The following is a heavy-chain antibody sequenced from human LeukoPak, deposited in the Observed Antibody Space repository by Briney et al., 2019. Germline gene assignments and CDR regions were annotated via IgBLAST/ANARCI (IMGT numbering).Heavy chain of an antibody. CDR3: AKWKYSNSGIDDY. CDR1: GFTFSTYW. Sequence: GGSLRLSCSASGFTFSTYWMSWVRQAPGKGLEWVANMKRDGSEIYYVDSVKGRFTISRDNAKNSLFLQMNSLRAEDTAVYYCAKWKYSNSGIDDYWGQGTLVTVSS. D-gene: IGHD6-6*01. V-gene: IGHV3-7*01. CDR2: MKRDGSEI. J-gene: IGHJ4*02.